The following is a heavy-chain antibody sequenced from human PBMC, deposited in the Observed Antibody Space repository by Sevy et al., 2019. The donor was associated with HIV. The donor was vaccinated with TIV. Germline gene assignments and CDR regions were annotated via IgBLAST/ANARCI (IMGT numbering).Heavy chain of an antibody. CDR2: IKQDESEK. CDR1: GFSFSTYW. J-gene: IGHJ4*02. D-gene: IGHD3-22*01. Sequence: GGSLRLSCAASGFSFSTYWMHWVRQAPGKGLGWVANIKQDESEKYYVAAVKGRFTISRDNVKNSGYLEMNILRPEDTAIYYCGKGNSGSFDYWGQGTLVTVSS. V-gene: IGHV3-7*01. CDR3: GKGNSGSFDY.